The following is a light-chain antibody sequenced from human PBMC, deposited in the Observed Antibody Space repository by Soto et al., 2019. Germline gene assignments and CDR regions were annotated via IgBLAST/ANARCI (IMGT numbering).Light chain of an antibody. CDR3: QQSFITLWT. J-gene: IGKJ1*01. CDR2: AAS. CDR1: QSISSY. V-gene: IGKV1-39*01. Sequence: DIQMTQSPSSLSASVGDRVTITCRASQSISSYLNWYQQKPGKAPKLLIYAASTLQSGIPSRFSGSGAVTDFTLSISSLQPEDFATYFCQQSFITLWTFGQGTKVEFK.